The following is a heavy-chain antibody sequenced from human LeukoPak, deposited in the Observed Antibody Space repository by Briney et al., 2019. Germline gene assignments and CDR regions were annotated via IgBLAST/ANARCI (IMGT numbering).Heavy chain of an antibody. Sequence: PGGSLRLSCAASGFTFSSYDMHWVRQAPGKGLEWVAVISYDGSNKYYADSVKGRFTISRDNSKNTLYLQMNSLRAEDTAVYYCARPRSPSWFGDHWGQGTLVTVSS. V-gene: IGHV3-30-3*01. CDR1: GFTFSSYD. D-gene: IGHD3-10*01. CDR3: ARPRSPSWFGDH. J-gene: IGHJ4*02. CDR2: ISYDGSNK.